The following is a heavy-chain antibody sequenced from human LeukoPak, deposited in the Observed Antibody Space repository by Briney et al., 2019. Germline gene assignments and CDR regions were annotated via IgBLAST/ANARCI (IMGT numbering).Heavy chain of an antibody. Sequence: GESLQISCKGYGSTFASQWIGWVRQMPGKGLEWMGIVFPRDSDTRYSPSFQGRVTISVDKSINSAYLQWTSLKASDTAIYYCARLNGYIDSWGQGTQVTVSS. CDR1: GSTFASQW. J-gene: IGHJ5*01. V-gene: IGHV5-51*01. D-gene: IGHD5-24*01. CDR2: VFPRDSDT. CDR3: ARLNGYIDS.